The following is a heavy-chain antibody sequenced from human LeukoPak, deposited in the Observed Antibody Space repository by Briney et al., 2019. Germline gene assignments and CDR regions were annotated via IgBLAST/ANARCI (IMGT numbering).Heavy chain of an antibody. Sequence: SETLSLTCTVSGGSASSGSYYWSWIRQPAGKGLEWIGRIYTSGSTNYNPSLKSRVTISVDTSKNQFSLKLSSVTAADTAVYYCARGRDYYDSSGYYLPYHDAFDIWGQGTMVTVSS. J-gene: IGHJ3*02. CDR2: IYTSGST. V-gene: IGHV4-61*02. D-gene: IGHD3-22*01. CDR1: GGSASSGSYY. CDR3: ARGRDYYDSSGYYLPYHDAFDI.